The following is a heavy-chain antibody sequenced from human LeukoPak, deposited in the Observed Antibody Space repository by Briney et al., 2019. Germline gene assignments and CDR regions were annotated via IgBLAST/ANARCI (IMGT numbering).Heavy chain of an antibody. CDR3: ASSSGSYPPAPFDY. CDR2: IYSGGTT. CDR1: GFTFSSYW. J-gene: IGHJ4*02. V-gene: IGHV3-66*01. Sequence: GGSLRLSCAASGFTFSSYWLSWVRQAPGKGLEWVSVIYSGGTTYYADSVKGRFTISRDNSKSTLYLQMNSLRVEDTAVYYCASSSGSYPPAPFDYWGQGTLVTVSS. D-gene: IGHD3-10*01.